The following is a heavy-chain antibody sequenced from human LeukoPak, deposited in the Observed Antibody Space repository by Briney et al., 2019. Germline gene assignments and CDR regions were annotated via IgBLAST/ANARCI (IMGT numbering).Heavy chain of an antibody. J-gene: IGHJ3*02. CDR1: GGSISSGSYY. CDR2: IYTSGST. CDR3: AGGYYDFWSGSRALNAFDI. V-gene: IGHV4-61*02. D-gene: IGHD3-3*01. Sequence: SETLSLTCTVPGGSISSGSYYWSWIRQPAGKGLVWIGRIYTSGSTNYNPSLKSRVTISVDTSKNQFSLKLSSVTAADTAVYYCAGGYYDFWSGSRALNAFDIWGQGTMVTVSS.